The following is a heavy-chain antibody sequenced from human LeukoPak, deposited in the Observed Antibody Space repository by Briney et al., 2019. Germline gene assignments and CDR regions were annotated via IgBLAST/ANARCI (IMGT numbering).Heavy chain of an antibody. CDR3: ARDQVHIAAAP. CDR1: GYSFTSCY. CDR2: LNPNSGVT. D-gene: IGHD6-13*01. J-gene: IGHJ5*02. Sequence: ASGTLTCKASGYSFTSCYIHWVRQSPGQGLEWMRWLNPNSGVTKFAQKFRGRVTMTRDTSISTAYMERSRLRSDDTAVYYCARDQVHIAAAPWGQGTLVTVSS. V-gene: IGHV1-2*02.